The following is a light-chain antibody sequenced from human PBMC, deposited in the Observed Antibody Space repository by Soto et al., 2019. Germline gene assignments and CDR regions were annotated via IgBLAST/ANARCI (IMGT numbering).Light chain of an antibody. CDR2: GAS. Sequence: ESVLTQSPGTLSLSPGERATLSCRASQSVSSSYLAWYQQKPGQAPRLLIYGASSRATGIPDRFSGSGSGTDFTLTISRLEPEDFAVYYCQQYGSSPSWTFGQGTKVDNK. CDR1: QSVSSSY. J-gene: IGKJ1*01. V-gene: IGKV3-20*01. CDR3: QQYGSSPSWT.